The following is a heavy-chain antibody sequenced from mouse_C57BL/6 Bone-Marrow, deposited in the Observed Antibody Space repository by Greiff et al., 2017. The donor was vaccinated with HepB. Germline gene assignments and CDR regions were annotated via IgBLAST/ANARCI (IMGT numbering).Heavy chain of an antibody. V-gene: IGHV1-69*01. D-gene: IGHD2-4*01. CDR2: IDPSDSYT. CDR1: GYTFTSYW. J-gene: IGHJ3*01. Sequence: QVQLQQPGAELVMPGASVKLSCQASGYTFTSYWMHWVKQRPGQGLEWIGEIDPSDSYTNYNQKFKGKSTLTVDKSSSTAYMQLSSLTSEDSAVYYCARSAITRFAYWGQGTLVTVSA. CDR3: ARSAITRFAY.